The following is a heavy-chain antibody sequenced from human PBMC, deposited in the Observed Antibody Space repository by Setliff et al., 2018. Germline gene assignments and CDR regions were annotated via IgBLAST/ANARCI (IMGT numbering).Heavy chain of an antibody. J-gene: IGHJ3*01. CDR2: IHYNGST. D-gene: IGHD3-16*01. CDR1: GGSIRSSYYY. Sequence: SETLSLTCTVSGGSIRSSYYYWGWIRQPPGKGLEWIGSIHYNGSTHFNPSLKSRVAISVDTSKNLLSLRVNSVTATDTAVYYCARPLEESFGGVRDSDAFDVWGQGTMGTVS. V-gene: IGHV4-39*01. CDR3: ARPLEESFGGVRDSDAFDV.